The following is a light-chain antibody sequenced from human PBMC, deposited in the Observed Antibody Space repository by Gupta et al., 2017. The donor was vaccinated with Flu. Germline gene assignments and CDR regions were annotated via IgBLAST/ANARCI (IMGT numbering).Light chain of an antibody. CDR2: SVT. V-gene: IGLV2-11*01. Sequence: GSSSDVGGYGEVSWYQHHPGKAPKLIIFSVTKRPSGVPDRFSGSKSGNTASLTISGLQADDEATYSCCSYAGSYTFIFGGGTTLTAL. CDR3: CSYAGSYTFI. CDR1: SSDVGGYGE. J-gene: IGLJ2*01.